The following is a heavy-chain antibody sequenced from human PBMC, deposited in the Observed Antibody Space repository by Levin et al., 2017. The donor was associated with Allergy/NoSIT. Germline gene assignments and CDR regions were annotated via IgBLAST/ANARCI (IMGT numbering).Heavy chain of an antibody. CDR1: GGSISSGGYS. CDR2: IYLSGST. Sequence: PSETLSLTCAVSGGSISSGGYSWSWIRQPPGKGLEWIGNIYLSGSTYYNPSLKSRVSISVDRSKNQFSLNLSSVTAADTAVYYCARVAGYSYGYYFDYWGQGTLVTVSS. CDR3: ARVAGYSYGYYFDY. D-gene: IGHD5-18*01. J-gene: IGHJ4*02. V-gene: IGHV4-30-2*01.